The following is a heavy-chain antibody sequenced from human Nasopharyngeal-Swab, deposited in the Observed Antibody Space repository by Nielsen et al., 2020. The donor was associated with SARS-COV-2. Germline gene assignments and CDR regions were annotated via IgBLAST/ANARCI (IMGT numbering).Heavy chain of an antibody. Sequence: GESLKISCAASGFTFSSYWMSWVRQAPGKGLEWVAVISYDGSNKYYADSVKGRFTISRDNSKNTLYLQMNSLRAEDTAVYYCARDIDDYVWGSYFDYWGQGTLVTVSS. J-gene: IGHJ4*02. CDR1: GFTFSSYW. CDR2: ISYDGSNK. D-gene: IGHD3-16*01. CDR3: ARDIDDYVWGSYFDY. V-gene: IGHV3-30-3*01.